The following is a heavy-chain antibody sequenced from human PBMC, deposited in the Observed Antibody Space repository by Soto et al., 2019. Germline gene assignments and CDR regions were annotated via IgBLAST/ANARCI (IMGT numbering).Heavy chain of an antibody. Sequence: QVQLVQSGAEVKKPGSSVKVSCKASGGTFSSYAISWVRQAPGQGLEWMGGIIPIFGTANYEQKFQGRATITADEATTTAYMELSSLRSEDTAVYYSATTRTTVTTAIRTHYYYYYGRAVWGQGTTVPVSS. J-gene: IGHJ6*02. D-gene: IGHD4-17*01. CDR1: GGTFSSYA. CDR2: IIPIFGTA. CDR3: ATTRTTVTTAIRTHYYYYYGRAV. V-gene: IGHV1-69*12.